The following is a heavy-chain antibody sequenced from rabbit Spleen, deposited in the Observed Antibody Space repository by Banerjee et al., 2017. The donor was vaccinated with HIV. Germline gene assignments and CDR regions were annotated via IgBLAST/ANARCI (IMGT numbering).Heavy chain of an antibody. Sequence: QLTETGGGLVQPGGSLTLSCKAAGIDFTNYYITWVRQAPGKGLEWIGIIYVAKGSTDYASWVNGRFTISSDNAQSTVDLKMTSLTAADTATYFCARAIVPWLGLTRLDLWGQGTLVTVS. V-gene: IGHV1S7*01. D-gene: IGHD4-1*01. J-gene: IGHJ3*01. CDR3: ARAIVPWLGLTRLDL. CDR2: IYVAKGST. CDR1: GIDFTNYY.